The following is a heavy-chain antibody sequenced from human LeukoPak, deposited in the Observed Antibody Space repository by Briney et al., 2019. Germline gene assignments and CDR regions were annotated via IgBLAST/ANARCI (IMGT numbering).Heavy chain of an antibody. V-gene: IGHV3-7*03. CDR2: IKQDGSEK. J-gene: IGHJ4*02. D-gene: IGHD2-8*01. CDR3: ARGYCTNAVCSLGPTQA. CDR1: GFTFSSYW. Sequence: GGSLRLSCAASGFTFSSYWMSWVRQAPGKGLEWVANIKQDGSEKYYVDSVKGRFTISRDNAKNSLYLQMNSLRAEDTAVYYCARGYCTNAVCSLGPTQAWGQGTLVTVSS.